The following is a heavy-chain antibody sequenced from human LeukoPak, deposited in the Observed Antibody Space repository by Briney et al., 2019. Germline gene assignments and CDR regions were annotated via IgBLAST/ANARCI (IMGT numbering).Heavy chain of an antibody. Sequence: GGSLTLSCAASGLPLRSYSMNWVRQAPGKGQEWVSSISSSSRYIYYADSEKGRFTISRDNAKKSLYLKMNSRGAEDTAVYYCAIAWRIAAPGTLSYWGQGSLFTVSS. J-gene: IGHJ4*02. CDR3: AIAWRIAAPGTLSY. V-gene: IGHV3-21*01. CDR2: ISSSSRYI. CDR1: GLPLRSYS. D-gene: IGHD6-13*01.